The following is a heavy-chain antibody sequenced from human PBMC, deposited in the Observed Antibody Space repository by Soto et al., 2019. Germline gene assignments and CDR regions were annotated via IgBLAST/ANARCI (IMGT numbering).Heavy chain of an antibody. CDR3: ARGYGSGSYYNVGNYYYYGMDV. V-gene: IGHV4-59*11. Sequence: PSETLSLTCTVSGDSISRHYWSWIRQSPGKGLEWIGYIYYSGSTNYNPSLKSRVTISVDTSKNQFSLKLSSVTAADTAVYYCARGYGSGSYYNVGNYYYYGMDVWGQGTTVTVSS. J-gene: IGHJ6*02. D-gene: IGHD3-10*01. CDR1: GDSISRHY. CDR2: IYYSGST.